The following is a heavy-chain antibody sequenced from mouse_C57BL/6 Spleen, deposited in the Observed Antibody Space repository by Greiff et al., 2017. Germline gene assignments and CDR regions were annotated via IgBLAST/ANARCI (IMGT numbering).Heavy chain of an antibody. Sequence: QVQLQQSGPELVKPEASVKISCKASGYAFSSSWMNWVKQRPGKGLEWIGRIYPGDGDTNYNGKFKGKATLTADKSSSTAYMQLSSLTSEDSAVYFCARWITTVVATPQYFDVWGTGTTVTVSS. CDR2: IYPGDGDT. CDR3: ARWITTVVATPQYFDV. V-gene: IGHV1-82*01. CDR1: GYAFSSSW. J-gene: IGHJ1*03. D-gene: IGHD1-1*01.